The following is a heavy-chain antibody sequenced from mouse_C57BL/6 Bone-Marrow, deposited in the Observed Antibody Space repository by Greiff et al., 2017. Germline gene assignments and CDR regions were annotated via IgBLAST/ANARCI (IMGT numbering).Heavy chain of an antibody. CDR2: INPYNGGT. V-gene: IGHV1-19*01. CDR3: ARTDDGYPWFAY. Sequence: EVQLQQSGPVLVKPGASVKMSCKASGSTFTDYYMNWVKQSHGKSLEWIGVINPYNGGTSYNQKFKGKATLTVDKSSSTAYMELNSLTSEDSAVYYCARTDDGYPWFAYWGQGTLVTVSA. D-gene: IGHD2-3*01. CDR1: GSTFTDYY. J-gene: IGHJ3*01.